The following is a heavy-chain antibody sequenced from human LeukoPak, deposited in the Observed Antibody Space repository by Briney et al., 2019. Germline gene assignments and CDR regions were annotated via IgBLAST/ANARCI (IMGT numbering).Heavy chain of an antibody. CDR3: AAGDDYYYYYMDV. V-gene: IGHV4-39*05. CDR1: GGSISSSSYY. J-gene: IGHJ6*03. Sequence: PSETPSLTCTVSGGSISSSSYYWGWIRQPPGKGLEWIGSIYYSGSTYYNPSLKSRVTISVGTSKNQFSLKLSSVTAADTAVYYCAAGDDYYYYYMDVWGKGTTVTVSS. CDR2: IYYSGST. D-gene: IGHD3-10*01.